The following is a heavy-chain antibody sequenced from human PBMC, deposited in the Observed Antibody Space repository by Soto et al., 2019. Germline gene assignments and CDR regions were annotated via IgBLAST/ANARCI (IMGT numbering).Heavy chain of an antibody. CDR3: ARAKGDYDILTNFDY. J-gene: IGHJ4*02. V-gene: IGHV1-3*01. CDR1: GYTFTSYA. Sequence: ASVKVSCKASGYTFTSYAMHWVRQAPGQRLEWMGWINAGNGNTKYSQKFQGRVTITRDTSASTAYMELSSLRSEDTAVYYCARAKGDYDILTNFDYWGQGTLVTVSS. CDR2: INAGNGNT. D-gene: IGHD3-9*01.